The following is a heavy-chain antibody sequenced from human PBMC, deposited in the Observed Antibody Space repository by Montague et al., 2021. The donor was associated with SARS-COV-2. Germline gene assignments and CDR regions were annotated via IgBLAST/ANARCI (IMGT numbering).Heavy chain of an antibody. D-gene: IGHD3-22*01. J-gene: IGHJ3*02. V-gene: IGHV4-39*01. CDR1: GGSISISSYY. CDR2: IYYSGST. CDR3: ARFPTSYYYDSKAAPATPDAFDI. Sequence: SETLSLTCTVSGGSISISSYYWGWIRQPPGKGLEWIGSIYYSGSTYYNPSLKSRVTISVDTSKNQFSLKLSSVTAADTAVYYCARFPTSYYYDSKAAPATPDAFDIWGQGTMVTVSS.